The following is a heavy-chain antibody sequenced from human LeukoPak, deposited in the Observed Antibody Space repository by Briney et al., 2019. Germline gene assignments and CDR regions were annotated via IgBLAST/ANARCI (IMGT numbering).Heavy chain of an antibody. D-gene: IGHD2-15*01. CDR1: GGSFSGYY. Sequence: SETLSLTCAVYGGSFSGYYWSWIRQPPGKGLEWIGEINHSGSTNYNPSLKSRVTISVDTSKNQFSLKLSPVTAADTAVYYCARHVIKCSGGSCYSSSPIDYWGQGALVTVSS. V-gene: IGHV4-34*01. CDR2: INHSGST. CDR3: ARHVIKCSGGSCYSSSPIDY. J-gene: IGHJ4*01.